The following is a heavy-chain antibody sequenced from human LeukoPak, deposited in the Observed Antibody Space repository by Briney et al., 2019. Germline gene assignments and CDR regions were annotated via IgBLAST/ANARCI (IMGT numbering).Heavy chain of an antibody. Sequence: SETLSLTCAVYGGSFSGYYWSWIRQPAGKGLEWIGRIYTSGSTNYNPSLKSRVTMSVDTSKNQFSLKLSSVTAADTAVYYCAREIGYCSGGSCYPGYFQHWGQGTLVTVSS. CDR2: IYTSGST. CDR1: GGSFSGYY. V-gene: IGHV4-4*07. J-gene: IGHJ1*01. D-gene: IGHD2-15*01. CDR3: AREIGYCSGGSCYPGYFQH.